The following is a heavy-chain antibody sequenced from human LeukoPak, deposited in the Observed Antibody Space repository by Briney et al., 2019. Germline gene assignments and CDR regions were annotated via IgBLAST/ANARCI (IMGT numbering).Heavy chain of an antibody. CDR1: GGSFSGYY. CDR3: ARQSLVIYYYYYMDV. Sequence: SETLSLTCAVYGGSFSGYYWTWIRQPPGKGLEWIGEINHSGSTNYNPSLKSRDTISVDTSKNQFSLKLSSVTAADTAVYYCARQSLVIYYYYYMDVWGKGTTVTISS. D-gene: IGHD2-21*01. V-gene: IGHV4-34*01. CDR2: INHSGST. J-gene: IGHJ6*03.